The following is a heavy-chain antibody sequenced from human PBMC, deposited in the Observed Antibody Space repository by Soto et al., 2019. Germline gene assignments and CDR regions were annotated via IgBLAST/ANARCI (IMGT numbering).Heavy chain of an antibody. CDR1: GYSFTTYW. CDR3: ARPGSSSSDY. V-gene: IGHV5-51*01. Sequence: GESLKISCKGSGYSFTTYWIGWVRQMPGKGLEWMGIINPRDSDTRYSPSFQGQVTISADKSINTAYLQWSSLKASDTAMYYCARPGSSSSDYWGQGTLVTVSS. J-gene: IGHJ4*02. D-gene: IGHD6-6*01. CDR2: INPRDSDT.